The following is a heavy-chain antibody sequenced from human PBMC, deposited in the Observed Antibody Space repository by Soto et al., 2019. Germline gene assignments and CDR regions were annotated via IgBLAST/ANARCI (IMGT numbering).Heavy chain of an antibody. V-gene: IGHV4-34*01. Sequence: PSEKRSLTCAVYRRSFSGYYSYWIRPPPGKGLEWIGEIDHSGSPYYNPSLKSRVTISLDTSKNQFSLKLSSVTAADTAVYYCARISSGGYFYWFDPWGQGNLVTVSS. CDR3: ARISSGGYFYWFDP. CDR2: IDHSGSP. D-gene: IGHD3-22*01. CDR1: RRSFSGYY. J-gene: IGHJ5*02.